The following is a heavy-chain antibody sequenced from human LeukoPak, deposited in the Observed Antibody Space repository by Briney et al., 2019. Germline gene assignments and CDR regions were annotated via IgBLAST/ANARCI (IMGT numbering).Heavy chain of an antibody. J-gene: IGHJ6*02. Sequence: SETLSLTCTVSGGSISSSSYYWGWIRQPPGMGLEWIGSIYYSGSTYYNPSLKSRVTISVDTSKNQFSLKLSSVAAADTAVYYCARSALRRPRGGMDVWGQGTTVTVSS. V-gene: IGHV4-39*01. CDR3: ARSALRRPRGGMDV. D-gene: IGHD3-16*01. CDR1: GGSISSSSYY. CDR2: IYYSGST.